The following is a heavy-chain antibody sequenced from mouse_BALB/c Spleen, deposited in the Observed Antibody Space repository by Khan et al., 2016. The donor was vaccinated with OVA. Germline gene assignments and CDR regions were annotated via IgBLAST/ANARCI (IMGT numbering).Heavy chain of an antibody. CDR2: ISYSGST. V-gene: IGHV3-2*02. D-gene: IGHD1-1*01. CDR1: GYSITSDYA. Sequence: EVQLQESGPGLVKPSQSLSLTCTVTGYSITSDYAWNWIRQFPGNKLEWMGYISYSGSTSYNPSLKSRISITRDTSKNQFFLQLNSVTTEDTSTYYCARDYGSSYYYFAYWGQGTTLTVSS. CDR3: ARDYGSSYYYFAY. J-gene: IGHJ2*01.